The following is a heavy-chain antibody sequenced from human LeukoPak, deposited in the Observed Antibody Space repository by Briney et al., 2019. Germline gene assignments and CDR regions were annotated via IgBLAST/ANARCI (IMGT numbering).Heavy chain of an antibody. CDR1: GYTFTSYG. CDR2: ISAYNGNT. CDR3: ARLGSSGYYLGDLDF. D-gene: IGHD3-22*01. J-gene: IGHJ4*02. Sequence: ASVKVSCKASGYTFTSYGISWVRQAPGQGLEWMGWISAYNGNTNYAQKLQGRVTMTTDTSTSTAYMELRSLRSDDTAVYYCARLGSSGYYLGDLDFWGQGTLVTVSS. V-gene: IGHV1-18*01.